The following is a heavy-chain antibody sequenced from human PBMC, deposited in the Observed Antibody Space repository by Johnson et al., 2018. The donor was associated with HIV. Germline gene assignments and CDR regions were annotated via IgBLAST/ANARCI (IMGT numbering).Heavy chain of an antibody. CDR3: ARDPFPRFYAFDI. CDR2: IYSGGST. V-gene: IGHV3-66*01. J-gene: IGHJ3*02. CDR1: GFNVSDNY. Sequence: MMLVESGGGLVQPGGSLRLSCAGSGFNVSDNYMSWVRQAPGTGLEWVSVIYSGGSTFNAHSVKGRFTISRDNSENTVYLQMNSLRAEDTAVYYCARDPFPRFYAFDIWGQGTMVTVST.